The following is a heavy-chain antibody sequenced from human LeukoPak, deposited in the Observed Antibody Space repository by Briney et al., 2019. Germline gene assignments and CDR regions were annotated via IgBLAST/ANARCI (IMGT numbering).Heavy chain of an antibody. V-gene: IGHV3-33*01. CDR1: GFIFSSYG. CDR3: ARGHPGYSYLSSGFDY. Sequence: GGSLRLSCAASGFIFSSYGMHWVRQAPGKGLEWVAVIWYDGSNKNYADSIKGRFTISRDNSKNTLYLQMNSLRAEDTAVYYCARGHPGYSYLSSGFDYWGQGTLVTVSS. J-gene: IGHJ4*02. D-gene: IGHD5-18*01. CDR2: IWYDGSNK.